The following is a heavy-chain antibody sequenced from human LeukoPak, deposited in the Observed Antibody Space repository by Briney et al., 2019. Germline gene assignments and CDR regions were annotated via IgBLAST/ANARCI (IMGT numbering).Heavy chain of an antibody. Sequence: GASVKVSCKASGYTFTSYDINWVRQATGQGLEWMGWMNPNSGNTGYAQKFQGRVTMTRNTSISTAYMELSSLRSEDTAVYYCARGLAPGTMIVVANTPQYFQHWGQGTLVTVSS. CDR1: GYTFTSYD. V-gene: IGHV1-8*01. D-gene: IGHD3-22*01. CDR2: MNPNSGNT. J-gene: IGHJ1*01. CDR3: ARGLAPGTMIVVANTPQYFQH.